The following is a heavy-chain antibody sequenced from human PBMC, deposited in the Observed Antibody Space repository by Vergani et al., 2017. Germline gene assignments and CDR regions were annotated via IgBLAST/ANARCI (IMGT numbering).Heavy chain of an antibody. D-gene: IGHD4-11*01. CDR2: IYYSGST. Sequence: QVQLQESGPGLVKPSETLSLTCTVSGGSISSYYWSWIRQPPGKGLEWIGYIYYSGSTNYNPTLKSRVTISVDTSKNQFSLKLSSVTAADTAVYYCARMTTDYYYYYMDVGGKGTTVTVSS. CDR3: ARMTTDYYYYYMDV. J-gene: IGHJ6*03. CDR1: GGSISSYY. V-gene: IGHV4-59*01.